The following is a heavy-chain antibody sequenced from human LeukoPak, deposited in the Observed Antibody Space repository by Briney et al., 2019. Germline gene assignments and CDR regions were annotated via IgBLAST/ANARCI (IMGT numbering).Heavy chain of an antibody. D-gene: IGHD6-6*01. V-gene: IGHV3-7*03. Sequence: GGSLRLSCAVSGFTFSGFWMSWSRQAPGKGLGWVASINSDGSEGYYADVVKGRFTISRDNAKNSLYLQINSLRAEDTAVYYCARSSYSSSSSVWGQGTMVTVSS. CDR1: GFTFSGFW. CDR2: INSDGSEG. J-gene: IGHJ3*01. CDR3: ARSSYSSSSSV.